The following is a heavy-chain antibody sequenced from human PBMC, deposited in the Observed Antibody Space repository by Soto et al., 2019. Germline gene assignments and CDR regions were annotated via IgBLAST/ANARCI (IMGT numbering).Heavy chain of an antibody. D-gene: IGHD2-2*01. J-gene: IGHJ4*02. CDR3: VGVQYHFDY. V-gene: IGHV3-30*03. CDR1: GFPFSSYG. CDR2: ISYDGSNK. Sequence: QVQLVESGGGVVQPGRSLRLSCAASGFPFSSYGMHWVREAPGKGLEWVAVISYDGSNKYYADSVKGRFTISRDNSASTLYLQMNSLIPEDTPLYYCVGVQYHFDYRGQGTLVTVSP.